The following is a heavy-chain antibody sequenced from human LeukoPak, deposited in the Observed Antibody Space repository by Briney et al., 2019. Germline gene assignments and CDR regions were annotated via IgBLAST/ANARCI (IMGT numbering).Heavy chain of an antibody. D-gene: IGHD1-26*01. CDR1: GGSFSGYY. Sequence: SEPLSLTCAVYGGSFSGYYWSCIRQPPGKGLEWIGEINHSGSTNYNPSLKSRVTISVDTSKNQFSLKLSSVTAADTAVYYCARQNSGYFDYWGQGTLVTVPS. CDR3: ARQNSGYFDY. J-gene: IGHJ4*02. V-gene: IGHV4-34*01. CDR2: INHSGST.